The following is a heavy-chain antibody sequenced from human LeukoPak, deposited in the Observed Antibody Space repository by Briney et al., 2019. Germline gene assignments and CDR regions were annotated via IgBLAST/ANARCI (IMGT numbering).Heavy chain of an antibody. V-gene: IGHV3-74*01. Sequence: GGSLRLSCEASGFSFSSNWMHWVRHGPGKGLVWVSQIKTDGSSTTYADSVKGRFTISRDNAKNTLYLQMNSLRAEDTAVYYCARYADGIFYWGQGTLVTVSS. CDR1: GFSFSSNW. CDR3: ARYADGIFY. D-gene: IGHD1-14*01. J-gene: IGHJ4*02. CDR2: IKTDGSST.